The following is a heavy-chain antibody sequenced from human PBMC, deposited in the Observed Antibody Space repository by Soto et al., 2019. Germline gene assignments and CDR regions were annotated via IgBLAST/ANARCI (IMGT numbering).Heavy chain of an antibody. CDR1: GGSISSGGYY. D-gene: IGHD2-2*01. V-gene: IGHV4-31*03. J-gene: IGHJ4*02. CDR2: IYYSGST. Sequence: QVQLQESGPGLVKPSQTLSLTCTVSGGSISSGGYYWSWIRQHPGKGLEWIGYIYYSGSTYYNPSLKSRVTISVDTSKNQFSQKLSSVTAADTAVYYCARSGTSANYFDYWGQGTLVTVSS. CDR3: ARSGTSANYFDY.